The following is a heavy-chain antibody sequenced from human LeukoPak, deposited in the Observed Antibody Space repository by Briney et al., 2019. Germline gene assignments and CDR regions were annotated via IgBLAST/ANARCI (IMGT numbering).Heavy chain of an antibody. V-gene: IGHV3-33*01. Sequence: GGSLRLSCAASGFTFNTYGMHWVRQAPGKGLEWVAVIWYDGSNKYYADSVKGRFTISRDNSKNTLYLQMNSLRAEDTAVYYCARDGIEAGLDPYYYYGMDVWGQGTTVTVSS. CDR1: GFTFNTYG. CDR3: ARDGIEAGLDPYYYYGMDV. J-gene: IGHJ6*02. CDR2: IWYDGSNK. D-gene: IGHD1-26*01.